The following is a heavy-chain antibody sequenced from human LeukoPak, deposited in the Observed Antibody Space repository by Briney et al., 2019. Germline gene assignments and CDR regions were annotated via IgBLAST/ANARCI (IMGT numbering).Heavy chain of an antibody. D-gene: IGHD5-12*01. CDR3: ASFYPYGGYEDY. CDR1: GGTFSSYA. Sequence: SVKVSCKASGGTFSSYAISWVRQAPGQGLEWMGGVIPIFGTANYAQKFQGRVTITADESTSTAYMELSSLRSEDTAVYYCASFYPYGGYEDYWGQGTLVTVSS. V-gene: IGHV1-69*01. J-gene: IGHJ4*02. CDR2: VIPIFGTA.